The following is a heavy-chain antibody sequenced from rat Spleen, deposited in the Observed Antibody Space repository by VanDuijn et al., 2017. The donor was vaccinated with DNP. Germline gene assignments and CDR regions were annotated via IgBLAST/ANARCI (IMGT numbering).Heavy chain of an antibody. D-gene: IGHD1-3*01. CDR1: GFTFSDYA. CDR2: ISYDGNRV. J-gene: IGHJ4*01. V-gene: IGHV5-17*01. CDR3: ARHRAGSYALDA. Sequence: EVQLVESGGGLVQPGRSLKLSCAASGFTFSDYAMVWARQAPKKGLEWVTTISYDGNRVYYRDSVKGRFTISRDDAKRTLYLQMDSLTSEDTATYYCARHRAGSYALDAWGQGTSVTVSS.